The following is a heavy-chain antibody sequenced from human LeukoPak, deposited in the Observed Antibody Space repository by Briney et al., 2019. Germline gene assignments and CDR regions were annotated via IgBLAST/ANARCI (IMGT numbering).Heavy chain of an antibody. CDR1: GFTFSSYW. V-gene: IGHV3-74*01. CDR3: ARGNYYAMDV. CDR2: INSDGRST. J-gene: IGHJ6*02. Sequence: PGGSLRLSCAASGFTFSSYWMHWVRQAPGKGLVWDSRINSDGRSTSYADSVKGRFTISRDNAKNTLYLQMNSLRAEDTAVYYCARGNYYAMDVWGQGTTVTVSS.